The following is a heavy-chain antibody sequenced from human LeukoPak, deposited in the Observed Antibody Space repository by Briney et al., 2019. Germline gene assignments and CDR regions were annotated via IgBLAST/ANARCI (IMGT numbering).Heavy chain of an antibody. CDR2: INHSGST. Sequence: SETLSLTCGVYGVASSGNYWSWIRQSPGRGLEWIGEINHSGSTNYNPSLKSRVIISIDTSKNQFSLKLSSVTAADTAVYYCARSYDSSGPYLYWGQGTLVTVSS. J-gene: IGHJ4*02. V-gene: IGHV4-34*01. CDR3: ARSYDSSGPYLY. D-gene: IGHD3-22*01. CDR1: GVASSGNY.